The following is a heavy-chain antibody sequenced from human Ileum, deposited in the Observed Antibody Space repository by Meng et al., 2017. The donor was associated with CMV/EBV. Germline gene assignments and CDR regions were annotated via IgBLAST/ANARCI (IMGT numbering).Heavy chain of an antibody. J-gene: IGHJ4*02. Sequence: FPDSFLHWVRQAPGQGLEWVGLINVNSGETSSAQNLQGRVTMTRDTSISTVYMDLSRLRSDDTALYYCVREGYFCSSSSCYKSFDYWGQGTLVTVSS. D-gene: IGHD2-2*02. V-gene: IGHV1-2*02. CDR3: VREGYFCSSSSCYKSFDY. CDR1: FPDSF. CDR2: INVNSGET.